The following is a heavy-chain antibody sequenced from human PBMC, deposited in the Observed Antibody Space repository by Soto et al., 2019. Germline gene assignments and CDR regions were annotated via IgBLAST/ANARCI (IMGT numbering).Heavy chain of an antibody. D-gene: IGHD2-8*01. Sequence: SETLSLTCAVYGGSFSGYYWSWIRQPPGKGLEWIGEINHSGSTNYNPSLKSRVTISVDTSKNQFSLKLSSVTAADTAVYYCARVKYQMVYAKSLNRRNFDYWGQGTLVTVSS. CDR2: INHSGST. CDR1: GGSFSGYY. V-gene: IGHV4-34*01. J-gene: IGHJ4*02. CDR3: ARVKYQMVYAKSLNRRNFDY.